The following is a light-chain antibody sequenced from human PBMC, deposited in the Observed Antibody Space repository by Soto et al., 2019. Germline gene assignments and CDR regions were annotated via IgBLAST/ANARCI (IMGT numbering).Light chain of an antibody. CDR1: QTISSW. CDR3: QHYNSYSEV. V-gene: IGKV1-5*03. J-gene: IGKJ1*01. Sequence: DIQITQSPSTLSGSVGDRVTITCRASQTISSWLAWYQQKPGKAPKLLIYKASTLKSGVPSRFSGSGSGTEFTLTISSLQPDDFATYYCQHYNSYSEVFGQGTKVDIK. CDR2: KAS.